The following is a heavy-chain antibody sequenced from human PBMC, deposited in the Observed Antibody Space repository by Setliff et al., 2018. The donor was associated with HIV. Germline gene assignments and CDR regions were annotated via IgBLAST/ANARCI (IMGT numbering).Heavy chain of an antibody. J-gene: IGHJ5*02. D-gene: IGHD3-3*01. CDR3: AKDRSTNFWSGYYSRNWNWFDP. V-gene: IGHV3-30*02. Sequence: PGGSLRLSCAASGFTFSDYGMHWVRQAPGKGLEWVAFIRYDGSNKYYADSVKGRFTISRDNSKNTMFLQMNSLRVEDTAIYYCAKDRSTNFWSGYYSRNWNWFDPWGQGTLVTVSS. CDR1: GFTFSDYG. CDR2: IRYDGSNK.